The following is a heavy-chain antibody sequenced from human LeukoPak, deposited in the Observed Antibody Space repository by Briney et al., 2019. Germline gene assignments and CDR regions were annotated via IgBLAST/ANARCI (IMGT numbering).Heavy chain of an antibody. J-gene: IGHJ6*03. CDR2: ISSSGTAI. CDR3: ARDGDGYYYMDV. D-gene: IGHD3-3*01. V-gene: IGHV3-11*04. Sequence: GGSLRLSCAASGFTFSDYYISWIRQAPGKGLEWVSSISSSGTAIYYAESVKGRFTISRDNAKSSLYLQMNSLRAEDTAVYYCARDGDGYYYMDVWGKGTTVTISS. CDR1: GFTFSDYY.